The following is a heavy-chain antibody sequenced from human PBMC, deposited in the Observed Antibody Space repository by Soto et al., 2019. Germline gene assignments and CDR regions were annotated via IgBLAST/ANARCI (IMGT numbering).Heavy chain of an antibody. Sequence: QITLKESGPTLVKPTQTLTLTCTFSGFSLSTSGVGVGWIRQPPGKALEWLALIYWDDDKRYSPSLKSRLTFTKDTSKIQVVLTKTNMDPVDTATYYCAHSMTLNYDFGRGYWFDYWGQGTLVTVAS. D-gene: IGHD3-3*01. V-gene: IGHV2-5*02. J-gene: IGHJ4*02. CDR3: AHSMTLNYDFGRGYWFDY. CDR1: GFSLSTSGVG. CDR2: IYWDDDK.